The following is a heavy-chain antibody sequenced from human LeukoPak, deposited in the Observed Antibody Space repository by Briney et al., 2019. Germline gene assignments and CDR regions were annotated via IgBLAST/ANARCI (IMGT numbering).Heavy chain of an antibody. Sequence: GGSLRPSCAASGFTFSSYWMHWLRQAPAKGLVWVSRINSDGSSTSYADSVKGRFTISRDNAKNTLYLQMNSLRAEDTAVYYCARYGDYGWFDPWGQGTLVTVSS. V-gene: IGHV3-74*01. CDR1: GFTFSSYW. D-gene: IGHD4-17*01. J-gene: IGHJ5*02. CDR2: INSDGSST. CDR3: ARYGDYGWFDP.